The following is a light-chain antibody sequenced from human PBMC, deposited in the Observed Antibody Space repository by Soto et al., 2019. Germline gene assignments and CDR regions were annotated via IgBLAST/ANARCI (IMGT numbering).Light chain of an antibody. CDR1: SSDIGGYNY. Sequence: QSALTQPASVSGSPGQSITISCTGTSSDIGGYNYVSWFQHHPGKAPKLMIYDVNNRPSGVSNRFSGSESANTASLTISGLQAEDEADYYCSSYTSSTTHVVFGGGTKLTVL. J-gene: IGLJ2*01. V-gene: IGLV2-14*03. CDR3: SSYTSSTTHVV. CDR2: DVN.